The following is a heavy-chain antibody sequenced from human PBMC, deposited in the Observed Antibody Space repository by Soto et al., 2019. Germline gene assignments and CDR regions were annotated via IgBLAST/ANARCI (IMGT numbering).Heavy chain of an antibody. CDR1: GFTFSDYY. J-gene: IGHJ4*02. V-gene: IGHV3-11*06. D-gene: IGHD3-10*01. CDR2: ISSSSSYT. CDR3: ARSYYGSGSYADY. Sequence: QVQLVESGGGLVKPGGSLRLSCAASGFTFSDYYMSWIRQAPGKGLEWVSYISSSSSYTNYAVSVKGRFTISRDNAKHSLYLQMNSLRAEDTAVYYCARSYYGSGSYADYWGQGTLVTVSS.